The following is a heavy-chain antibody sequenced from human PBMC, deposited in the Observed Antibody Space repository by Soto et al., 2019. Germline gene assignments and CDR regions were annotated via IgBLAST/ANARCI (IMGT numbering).Heavy chain of an antibody. CDR3: ARNIRYCSGGSCYSSEIDYYYGMDV. J-gene: IGHJ6*02. CDR1: GYSFTSYW. CDR2: IYPGDSDT. D-gene: IGHD2-15*01. V-gene: IGHV5-51*01. Sequence: PGESLKISCKGSGYSFTSYWIGWVRQMPGKGLEWMGIIYPGDSDTRYSPSFQGQVTISADKSISTAYLQWSSLKASNTAMYYCARNIRYCSGGSCYSSEIDYYYGMDVWGQGTTVTVSS.